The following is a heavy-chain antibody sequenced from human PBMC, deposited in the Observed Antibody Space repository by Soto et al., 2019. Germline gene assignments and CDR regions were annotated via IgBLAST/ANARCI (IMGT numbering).Heavy chain of an antibody. CDR3: ARALGCRSTSCTLDY. J-gene: IGHJ4*02. CDR1: GGTFGSFA. D-gene: IGHD2-2*01. Sequence: QVQLVQSGAEVKKPGSSVKVSCKASGGTFGSFAFSWVRQAPGQGLEWMGGIIPVSGAAHYAQKFQGRVTITADDSTSTAYMELSSLRSQDTAVYYCARALGCRSTSCTLDYWGQGTRVIVSS. CDR2: IIPVSGAA. V-gene: IGHV1-69*01.